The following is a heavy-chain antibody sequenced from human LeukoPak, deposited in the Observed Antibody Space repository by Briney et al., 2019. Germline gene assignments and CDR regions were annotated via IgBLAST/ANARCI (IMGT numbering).Heavy chain of an antibody. D-gene: IGHD3-22*01. J-gene: IGHJ4*02. Sequence: GGSLRLSCAASGFTFSSYAMSWVRQAPGKGLGWVSAISGSGGSTYYADSVKGRFTISRDNSKNTLYLQMNSLRAEDTAVYYCAKTRDSSGYYSRLYFDYWGQGTLVTVSS. CDR3: AKTRDSSGYYSRLYFDY. CDR1: GFTFSSYA. V-gene: IGHV3-23*01. CDR2: ISGSGGST.